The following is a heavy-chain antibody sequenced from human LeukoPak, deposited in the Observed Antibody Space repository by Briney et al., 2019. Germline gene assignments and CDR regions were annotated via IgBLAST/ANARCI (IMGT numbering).Heavy chain of an antibody. V-gene: IGHV3-7*01. J-gene: IGHJ4*02. D-gene: IGHD5-12*01. CDR3: VRDGGVSGYDLLDY. CDR2: INQDGSEE. CDR1: GFTFSNYW. Sequence: PGESLRLSCAASGFTFSNYWMTWVRQAPGKGLEWVAHINQDGSEEHYMDSVKARFTISRDNAKNSLSLQMNSLRAEDTAVYYCVRDGGVSGYDLLDYWGQGTLVTVSS.